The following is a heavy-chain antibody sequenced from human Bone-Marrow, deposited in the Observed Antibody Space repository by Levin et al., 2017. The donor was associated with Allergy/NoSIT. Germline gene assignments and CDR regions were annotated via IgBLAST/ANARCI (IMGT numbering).Heavy chain of an antibody. CDR1: GGSITSRNYY. CDR3: ARLERSGCVGDDCYVY. V-gene: IGHV4-39*01. Sequence: PSETLSLSCIVSGGSITSRNYYWGWIRQSPGKGLEWIGSFFLGERTSYNPFLQGRVTISVDTSKNQLSLEMTSVTAADAAIYYCARLERSGCVGDDCYVYWGQGALVTVSS. CDR2: FFLGERT. D-gene: IGHD2-21*01. J-gene: IGHJ4*02.